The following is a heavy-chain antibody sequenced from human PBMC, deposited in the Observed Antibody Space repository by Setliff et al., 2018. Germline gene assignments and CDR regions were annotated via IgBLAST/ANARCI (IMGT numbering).Heavy chain of an antibody. CDR3: AKPQVELRWGFES. J-gene: IGHJ4*02. V-gene: IGHV3-23*03. D-gene: IGHD1-7*01. CDR2: IYSGDRNT. Sequence: LRLSCAASGFTFSTYAMSWVRQAPGKGLEWVSTIYSGDRNTFYTDSVKGRFTIFRDGSKNTLFLHMTSLRAEDTAVYYCAKPQVELRWGFESWGQGTQVTVSS. CDR1: GFTFSTYA.